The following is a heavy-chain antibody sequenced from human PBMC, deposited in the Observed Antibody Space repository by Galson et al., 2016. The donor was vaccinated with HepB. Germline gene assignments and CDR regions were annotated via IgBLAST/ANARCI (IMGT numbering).Heavy chain of an antibody. CDR3: AKDVLYSSSWSGAFDI. CDR1: GFSFDAYP. J-gene: IGHJ3*02. Sequence: SLRLSCAASGFSFDAYPMHWVRQAPGKALEWVSGISWSGGVLGYADSVKGRFTISRDNAKNSVYLQMNSLRSDDTALYYCAKDVLYSSSWSGAFDIWGHGTMVTVSS. V-gene: IGHV3-9*01. CDR2: ISWSGGVL. D-gene: IGHD6-13*01.